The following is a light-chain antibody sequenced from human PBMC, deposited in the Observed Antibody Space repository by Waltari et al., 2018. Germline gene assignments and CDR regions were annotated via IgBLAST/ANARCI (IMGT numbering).Light chain of an antibody. J-gene: IGKJ3*01. CDR1: QGIRNK. V-gene: IGKV1-6*01. CDR3: LQDYNYPFT. Sequence: IQMTQSPSSLSASEGDRVTITCRASQGIRNKLGWYQQKPGKAPRLLIYAASSLQSGVPSRFSDSGSGTDFTLTISSLQPEDFATYYCLQDYNYPFTFGPGTKVDIK. CDR2: AAS.